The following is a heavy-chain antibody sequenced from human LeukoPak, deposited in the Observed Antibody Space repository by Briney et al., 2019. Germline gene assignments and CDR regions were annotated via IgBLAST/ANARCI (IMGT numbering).Heavy chain of an antibody. Sequence: GGSLRLSCAASELTFSSYAMSWVRQAPGKGLEWVSAISGSGGSTSYADSVKGRFTISRDNSKNTLYLQMNSLRAEDTAVYFCAKNSSSWYSGWGQGTLVTVSS. CDR2: ISGSGGST. J-gene: IGHJ4*02. V-gene: IGHV3-23*01. CDR3: AKNSSSWYSG. CDR1: ELTFSSYA. D-gene: IGHD6-13*01.